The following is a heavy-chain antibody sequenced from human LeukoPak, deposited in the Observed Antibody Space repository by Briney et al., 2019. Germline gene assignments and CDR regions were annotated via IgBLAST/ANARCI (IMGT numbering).Heavy chain of an antibody. Sequence: GSLRLSCAASGFTFSNYWMSWVRQAPGKGLEWVSYISSGGSTIYYAASVKGRFTISRDNAKNTLYLQMNSLRAEDTAVYYCARRSAAKDAFDIWGQGTMVTVSS. CDR2: ISSGGSTI. CDR1: GFTFSNYW. V-gene: IGHV3-48*04. J-gene: IGHJ3*02. D-gene: IGHD6-25*01. CDR3: ARRSAAKDAFDI.